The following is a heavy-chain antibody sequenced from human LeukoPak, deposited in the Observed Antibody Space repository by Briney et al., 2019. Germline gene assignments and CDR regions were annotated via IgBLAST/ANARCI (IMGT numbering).Heavy chain of an antibody. CDR3: ASLLTPYHGSGGGGMDV. V-gene: IGHV3-74*01. J-gene: IGHJ6*02. CDR1: GFTFSTHW. CDR2: ISGDGSGT. Sequence: GGSLRLSCAASGFTFSTHWMYWVRQAPGKELVWVSRISGDGSGTSYADSVKGRFTISRDNAKDTLYLQMASLRVEDTAVYSCASLLTPYHGSGGGGMDVWGQGTTVTVSS. D-gene: IGHD3-10*01.